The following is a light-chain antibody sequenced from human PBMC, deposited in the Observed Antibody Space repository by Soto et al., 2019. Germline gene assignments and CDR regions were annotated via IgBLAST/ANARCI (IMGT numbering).Light chain of an antibody. CDR2: DVS. Sequence: QSALTQPASVSGSPGQSIAISCTGTSSDVGGYNYVSWYQQHPGKAPKLMIYDVSNRPSGVSNRFSGSKSGNTASRTISGLQAEDEADYYCSSHTSSSTRVFGGGTKLTVL. CDR1: SSDVGGYNY. J-gene: IGLJ3*02. V-gene: IGLV2-14*01. CDR3: SSHTSSSTRV.